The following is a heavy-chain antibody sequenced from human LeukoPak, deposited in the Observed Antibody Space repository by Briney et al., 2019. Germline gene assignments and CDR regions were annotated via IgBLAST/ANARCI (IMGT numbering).Heavy chain of an antibody. D-gene: IGHD1/OR15-1a*01. CDR3: ARKQYLPHNWFDP. J-gene: IGHJ5*02. V-gene: IGHV4-59*01. CDR1: GGSISTYY. Sequence: SETLSLTCIVSGGSISTYYWSWIRQPPGKGLEWIGYIYCSGITNYNPSLKSRVTISVDTSKNQFSLKLSSVTATDTAVYYCARKQYLPHNWFDPWGQGTLVTVSS. CDR2: IYCSGIT.